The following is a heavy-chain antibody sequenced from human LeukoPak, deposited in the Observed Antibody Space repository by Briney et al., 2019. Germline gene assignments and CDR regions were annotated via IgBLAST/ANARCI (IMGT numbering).Heavy chain of an antibody. Sequence: PGGSLRLSCAASGFTFGSYSMNWVRQAPGKGLEWVSSISSSSSYIYYADSVKGRFTISRDNAKNSLYLQMNSLRAEDTAVYYCARTYSSLTVDAFDIWGQGTMVTVSS. CDR2: ISSSSSYI. D-gene: IGHD6-13*01. CDR1: GFTFGSYS. J-gene: IGHJ3*02. V-gene: IGHV3-21*01. CDR3: ARTYSSLTVDAFDI.